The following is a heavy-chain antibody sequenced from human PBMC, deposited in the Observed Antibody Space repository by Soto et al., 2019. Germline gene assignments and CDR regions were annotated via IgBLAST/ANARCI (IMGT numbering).Heavy chain of an antibody. V-gene: IGHV1-18*04. CDR1: GYTFTSYG. CDR2: ISAYNGNT. D-gene: IGHD2-2*01. Sequence: GPSVKVSCKASGYTFTSYGISWVRQAPGQGLEWMGWISAYNGNTNYAQKLQGRVTMTTDTSTSTAYMELRSLRSDDTAVYYCARVGRDIVVVPAAIGWFDPWGQGTLVTVSS. CDR3: ARVGRDIVVVPAAIGWFDP. J-gene: IGHJ5*02.